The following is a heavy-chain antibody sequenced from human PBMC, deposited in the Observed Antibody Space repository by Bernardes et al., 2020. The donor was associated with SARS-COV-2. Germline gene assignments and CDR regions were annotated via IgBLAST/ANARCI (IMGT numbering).Heavy chain of an antibody. Sequence: GGSLRLSCAASGFTFSSYEMNWVRQAPGKGLEWVSYISSSGSTIYYADSVKGRFTISRDNAKNSLYLQMNSLRAEDTAVYYCARGRRELLHYYYYGMDVWGQGTTVTVSS. CDR1: GFTFSSYE. J-gene: IGHJ6*02. V-gene: IGHV3-48*03. CDR2: ISSSGSTI. D-gene: IGHD1-26*01. CDR3: ARGRRELLHYYYYGMDV.